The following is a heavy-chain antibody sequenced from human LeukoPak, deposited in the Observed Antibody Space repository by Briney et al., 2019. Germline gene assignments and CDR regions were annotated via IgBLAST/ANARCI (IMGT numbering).Heavy chain of an antibody. CDR2: ISGSGGYT. CDR1: GFTFSSYA. CDR3: AKGSREQLVDPLDY. D-gene: IGHD6-6*01. V-gene: IGHV3-23*01. Sequence: GGSLRLSCAASGFTFSSYAVSWVRQAPGKGLEWVSTISGSGGYTYYADSVKGRFTISRDNSKNTLYLQMNSLRAEDTAVYYCAKGSREQLVDPLDYWGQGTLATVSS. J-gene: IGHJ4*02.